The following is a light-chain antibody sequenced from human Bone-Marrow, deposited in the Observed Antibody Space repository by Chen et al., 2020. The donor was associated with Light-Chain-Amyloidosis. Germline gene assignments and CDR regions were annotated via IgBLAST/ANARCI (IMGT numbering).Light chain of an antibody. CDR1: ESISTY. CDR3: HQSFKNPGT. J-gene: IGKJ2*01. Sequence: DIQMTQSPSSLSASVGDSVTITCRASESISTYLNWYQQRPGKAPKLLIFAASSLQSGVPSRFGGSGSGTDFTLTISSLQPEDFATYYCHQSFKNPGTFGQGTKVEIK. V-gene: IGKV1-39*01. CDR2: AAS.